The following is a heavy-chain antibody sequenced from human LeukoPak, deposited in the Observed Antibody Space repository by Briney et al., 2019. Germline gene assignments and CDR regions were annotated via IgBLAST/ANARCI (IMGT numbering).Heavy chain of an antibody. CDR3: AGRYYDYVWGSYRPKSFDY. Sequence: SETLSLTCAVYGGSFSGYYWSWIRQPPGKGLEWIGEINHSGSTNYNPSLKSRVTISVDTSKNQFSLKLSSVTAGDTAVYYCAGRYYDYVWGSYRPKSFDYWGQGTLVTVSS. J-gene: IGHJ4*02. V-gene: IGHV4-34*01. CDR1: GGSFSGYY. CDR2: INHSGST. D-gene: IGHD3-16*02.